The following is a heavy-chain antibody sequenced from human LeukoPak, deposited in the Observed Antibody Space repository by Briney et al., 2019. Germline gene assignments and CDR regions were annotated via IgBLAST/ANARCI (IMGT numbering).Heavy chain of an antibody. V-gene: IGHV3-20*04. CDR2: INWNGGST. J-gene: IGHJ5*02. CDR1: GFTFDDYG. D-gene: IGHD3-3*01. CDR3: ARDRIWSGYYREANWFDP. Sequence: GGSLRLSCAASGFTFDDYGMSWVRQAPGKGLEWVSGINWNGGSTGYADSVKGRFTISRDNAKNSLYLQMNSLRAEDTALYYCARDRIWSGYYREANWFDPCGQGTLVTVSS.